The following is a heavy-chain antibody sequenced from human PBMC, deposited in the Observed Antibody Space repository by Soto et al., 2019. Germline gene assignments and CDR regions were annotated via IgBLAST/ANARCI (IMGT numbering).Heavy chain of an antibody. CDR2: TFQSGIT. CDR1: GGSISSSHW. CDR3: ARTSGIGYDFDY. J-gene: IGHJ4*02. D-gene: IGHD2-2*01. V-gene: IGHV4-4*02. Sequence: SETLSLTCAVSGGSISSSHWWSWVRQPPGEGLEWIGETFQSGITNYNPSLKSRVTLSVDKSKSQFSLNLSSVTAADTAVYYCARTSGIGYDFDYWGQGKLVTVSS.